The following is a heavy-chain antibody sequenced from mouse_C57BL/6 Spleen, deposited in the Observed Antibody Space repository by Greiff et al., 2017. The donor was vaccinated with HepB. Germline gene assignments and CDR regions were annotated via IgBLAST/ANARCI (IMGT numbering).Heavy chain of an antibody. V-gene: IGHV5-17*01. CDR2: ISSGSSTI. J-gene: IGHJ2*01. D-gene: IGHD1-1*01. Sequence: EVQGVESGGGLVKPGGSLKLSCAASGFSFSDYGMHWVRQAPEKGLEWVAYISSGSSTIYYADTVKGRFTISRDNAKKTLFLQMTSLRSEDTAMYYCARAFYDSSPFDYWGQGTTLTVSS. CDR3: ARAFYDSSPFDY. CDR1: GFSFSDYG.